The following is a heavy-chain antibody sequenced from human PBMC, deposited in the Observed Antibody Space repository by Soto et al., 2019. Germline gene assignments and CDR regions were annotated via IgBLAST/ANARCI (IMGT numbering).Heavy chain of an antibody. V-gene: IGHV3-53*02. CDR3: ARVGMSSGWYFDY. CDR2: IYSDGST. D-gene: IGHD6-19*01. CDR1: GFTVSSNY. J-gene: IGHJ4*01. Sequence: EVQLVETGGGLIQPGGSLRLSCAASGFTVSSNYMSWVRQAPGKGLEWVSVIYSDGSTYYADSVKGRFTISRDNSKNTLYLQMSSLRAEDTAVYYCARVGMSSGWYFDYWGQGTLVTVSS.